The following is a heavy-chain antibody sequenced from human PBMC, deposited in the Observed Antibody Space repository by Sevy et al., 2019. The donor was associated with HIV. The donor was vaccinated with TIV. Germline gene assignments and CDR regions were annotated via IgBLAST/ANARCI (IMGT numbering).Heavy chain of an antibody. V-gene: IGHV4-39*01. CDR2: IYYSGST. CDR3: ARHGGIAVATLDY. Sequence: SETLSLTCTVSGGSISRSTYYGGWIRQAPGKGLEWIASIYYSGSTYYNVSLESRVTISVDMSKNQFSLRLSSVTAADTAVYYCARHGGIAVATLDYWGQGTLVTVSS. CDR1: GGSISRSTYY. J-gene: IGHJ4*02. D-gene: IGHD6-19*01.